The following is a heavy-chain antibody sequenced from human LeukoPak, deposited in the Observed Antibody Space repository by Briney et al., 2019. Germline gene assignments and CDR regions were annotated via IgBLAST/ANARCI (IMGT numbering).Heavy chain of an antibody. Sequence: SETLSLTCTVSGGSFSSYIYPWGWIRQPPGKGLEWIGSISHSGTTCYNPSLKSRVTISIDTSKSQFSLKLNSVTAADTAVYYCAREVGNSYYYYYMDVWGRGTTVTVSS. V-gene: IGHV4-39*07. D-gene: IGHD1-14*01. J-gene: IGHJ6*03. CDR1: GGSFSSYIYP. CDR2: ISHSGTT. CDR3: AREVGNSYYYYYMDV.